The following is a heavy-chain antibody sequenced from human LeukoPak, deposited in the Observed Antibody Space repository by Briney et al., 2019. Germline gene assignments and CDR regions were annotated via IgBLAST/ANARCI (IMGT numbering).Heavy chain of an antibody. J-gene: IGHJ4*02. V-gene: IGHV1-46*01. CDR3: ARAKTGGGDARDPYYFDY. CDR2: INPSGGAT. Sequence: ASVKVSCKASGYTYSSYFMHWVRQTPGQALEWMGIINPSGGATIYAQKFEGRVTMTRDMSTSTVYMEVSSLRSEDTAVYFCARAKTGGGDARDPYYFDYWGQGTLVTVSS. D-gene: IGHD2-21*02. CDR1: GYTYSSYF.